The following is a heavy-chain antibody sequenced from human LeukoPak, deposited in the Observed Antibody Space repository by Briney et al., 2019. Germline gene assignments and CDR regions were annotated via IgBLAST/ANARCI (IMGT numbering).Heavy chain of an antibody. CDR2: IYYSGST. V-gene: IGHV4-59*12. Sequence: SETLSLTCTVSGGSISSYYWSWIRQPPGKGLEWIGYIYYSGSTNYNPSLKSRVTISVDTSKNQFSLKLSSVTAADTAVYYCARAEAILWFGESPFGRGAFDIWGQGTMVTVSS. D-gene: IGHD3-10*01. CDR1: GGSISSYY. CDR3: ARAEAILWFGESPFGRGAFDI. J-gene: IGHJ3*02.